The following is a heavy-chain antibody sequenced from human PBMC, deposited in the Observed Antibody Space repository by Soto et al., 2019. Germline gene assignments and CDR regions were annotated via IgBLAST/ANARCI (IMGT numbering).Heavy chain of an antibody. CDR2: ISSSSSTI. D-gene: IGHD5-12*01. CDR1: GFTFSSYS. Sequence: EVQLVESGGGLVQPGGSLRLSCAASGFTFSSYSMNWVRQAPGKGLEWVSYISSSSSTIYYADSVKGRFTISRDNAKNSLYLQMNSLRAEDTAVSYCARCVGYSGYPFDYWGQGTLVTVSS. V-gene: IGHV3-48*01. J-gene: IGHJ4*02. CDR3: ARCVGYSGYPFDY.